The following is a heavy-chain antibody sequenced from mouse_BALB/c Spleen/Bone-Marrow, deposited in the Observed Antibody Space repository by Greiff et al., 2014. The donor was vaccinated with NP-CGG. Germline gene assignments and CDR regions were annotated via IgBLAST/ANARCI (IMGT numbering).Heavy chain of an antibody. J-gene: IGHJ2*01. V-gene: IGHV1-87*01. Sequence: QVHVKQSGAELARPGASVKLSCKASGYTFTSYWMQWVKQRPGQGLEWIGAIHPGDGDTRYTQKFKGKATLTADKSSSTAYMQLSSLASEDSAVYYCASQGDYGSFDYWGQGTTLTVSS. CDR1: GYTFTSYW. CDR2: IHPGDGDT. D-gene: IGHD1-1*02. CDR3: ASQGDYGSFDY.